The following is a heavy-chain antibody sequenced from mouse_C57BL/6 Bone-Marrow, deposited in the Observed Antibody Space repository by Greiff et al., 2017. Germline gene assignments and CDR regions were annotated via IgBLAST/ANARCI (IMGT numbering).Heavy chain of an antibody. CDR3: ARSGWLPYWYFDV. D-gene: IGHD2-3*01. CDR2: INPNNGGT. Sequence: VQLQQSGPELVKPGASVKMSCKASGYTFTDYNMHWVKQSHGKSLEWIGYINPNNGGTSYNQKFKGKATLTVNKSSSTAYMELRSLTSEDSAVYYCARSGWLPYWYFDVWGTGTTVTVSS. CDR1: GYTFTDYN. V-gene: IGHV1-22*01. J-gene: IGHJ1*03.